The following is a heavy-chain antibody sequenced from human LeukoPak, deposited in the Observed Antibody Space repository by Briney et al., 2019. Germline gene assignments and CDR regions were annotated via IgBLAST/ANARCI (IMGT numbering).Heavy chain of an antibody. V-gene: IGHV3-33*01. CDR2: IWYDGSNT. D-gene: IGHD2-2*01. CDR3: ARSRYCSSTSCYGFLDY. Sequence: PGRSLRLSCAASGFTFSTYGMHWVRQAPGTGLQWVAVIWYDGSNTQYADSVKGRFTISRDNSKNTLYLQMNSLRAEDTAVYYCARSRYCSSTSCYGFLDYWGQGTLVTVSS. CDR1: GFTFSTYG. J-gene: IGHJ4*02.